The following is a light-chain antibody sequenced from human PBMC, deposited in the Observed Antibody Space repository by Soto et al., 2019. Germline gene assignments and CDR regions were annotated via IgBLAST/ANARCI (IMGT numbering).Light chain of an antibody. Sequence: DIQMTQSPSSLSASVGDRVTITCRASQSITIYLHWYQQRPGKAPKLLIYAASSLRSGVPSRFSGSGSGTDFTLTISSLQPEDLATYYCQQSYNEWTFGQGTKVEIK. V-gene: IGKV1-39*01. J-gene: IGKJ1*01. CDR2: AAS. CDR1: QSITIY. CDR3: QQSYNEWT.